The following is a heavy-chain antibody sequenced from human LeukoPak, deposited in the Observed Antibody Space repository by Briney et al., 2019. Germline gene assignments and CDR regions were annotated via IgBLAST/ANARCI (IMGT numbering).Heavy chain of an antibody. CDR3: AKGYFYDSSGYSYTGALDV. CDR2: ISWDGGAV. Sequence: PGGSLRLSCETSGFKFDNFAMHWVRHAPGKGLDWVSVISWDGGAVAYADSVRGRFTISRDNAKNSLYLQMNSLRLEDMAVYYCAKGYFYDSSGYSYTGALDVWGQGTMVTVSS. CDR1: GFKFDNFA. V-gene: IGHV3-9*03. D-gene: IGHD3-22*01. J-gene: IGHJ3*01.